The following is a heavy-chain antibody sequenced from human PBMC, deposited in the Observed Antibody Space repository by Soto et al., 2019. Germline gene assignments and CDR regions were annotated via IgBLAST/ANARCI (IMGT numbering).Heavy chain of an antibody. CDR3: ARSPLQFMVPGRGVCYGMDV. J-gene: IGHJ6*02. D-gene: IGHD3-10*01. CDR1: GGSFSGYY. V-gene: IGHV4-34*01. CDR2: INHSGST. Sequence: PSETLSLTCAVYGGSFSGYYWSWIRQPPGKGLEWIGEINHSGSTNYNPSLKSRVTISVDTSKNQFSLKLSSVTAADTAVYYCARSPLQFMVPGRGVCYGMDVWGQGTTVTVSS.